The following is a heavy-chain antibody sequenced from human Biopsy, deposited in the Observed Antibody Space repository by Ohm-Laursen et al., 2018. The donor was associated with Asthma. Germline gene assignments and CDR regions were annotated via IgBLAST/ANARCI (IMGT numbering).Heavy chain of an antibody. D-gene: IGHD6-19*01. V-gene: IGHV1-69*13. J-gene: IGHJ6*02. CDR1: GGTFSNFA. Sequence: GASVKVSCKAPGGTFSNFAISWVRQAPGQGLEWLGGIMTVFGTTNYAQKFQGRVTITADESTGTAYMEVTSLRSEETAIYYCARCQVGYSSGWSLLLKKIYYSGMDVWGQGTAVTVSS. CDR2: IMTVFGTT. CDR3: ARCQVGYSSGWSLLLKKIYYSGMDV.